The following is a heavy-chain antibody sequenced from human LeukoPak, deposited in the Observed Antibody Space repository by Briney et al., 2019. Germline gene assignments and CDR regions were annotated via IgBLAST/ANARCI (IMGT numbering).Heavy chain of an antibody. CDR3: AKNSLENYFDY. J-gene: IGHJ4*02. Sequence: GGSLRLSCAASGFTFSHYAMHWVRQAPGKGLEYVSAISSNGDSKYYANSVKGRFTISRDNSKNTLYLQMGSLRAEDTAVYYCAKNSLENYFDYWGQGTLVTVSS. D-gene: IGHD2/OR15-2a*01. V-gene: IGHV3-64*01. CDR1: GFTFSHYA. CDR2: ISSNGDSK.